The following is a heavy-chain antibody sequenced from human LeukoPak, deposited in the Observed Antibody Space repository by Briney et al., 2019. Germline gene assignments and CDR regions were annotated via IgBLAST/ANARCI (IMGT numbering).Heavy chain of an antibody. CDR1: GFTFDDYA. CDR2: ISWNSGSI. CDR3: AKDGGGHYYGSGSSNNWFDP. Sequence: GRSLRLSCAASGFTFDDYAMHWVRQAPGKGLEWVSGISWNSGSIGYADSVKGRFTISRDNAKNSLYLQMNSLRAEDTALYYCAKDGGGHYYGSGSSNNWFDPWGQGTLVTVSS. J-gene: IGHJ5*02. V-gene: IGHV3-9*01. D-gene: IGHD3-10*01.